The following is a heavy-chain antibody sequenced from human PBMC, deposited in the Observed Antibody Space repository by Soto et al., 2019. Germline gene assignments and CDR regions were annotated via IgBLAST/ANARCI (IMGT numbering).Heavy chain of an antibody. CDR3: AKGGYYDSSGYYY. J-gene: IGHJ4*02. CDR1: GFTFDDYA. CDR2: ISWNSGSI. V-gene: IGHV3-9*01. D-gene: IGHD3-22*01. Sequence: GGSLRLSCAASGFTFDDYAMHWVRQAPGKGLEWVSGISWNSGSIGYADSVKGRFTISRDNSKNTLYLQMNSLRAEDTAVYYCAKGGYYDSSGYYYWGQGTLVTVSS.